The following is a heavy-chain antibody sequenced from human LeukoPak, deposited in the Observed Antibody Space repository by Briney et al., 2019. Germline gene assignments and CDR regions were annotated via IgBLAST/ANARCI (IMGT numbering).Heavy chain of an antibody. V-gene: IGHV1-8*03. D-gene: IGHD5/OR15-5a*01. J-gene: IGHJ6*03. CDR3: ARAGQSTYYYYYMDV. CDR2: MNPNSGNT. CDR1: GYTFTSYD. Sequence: SVKVSCKASGYTFTSYDINWVRQATGQGLEWMGWMNPNSGNTGYAQKFQGRVTITRNTSISTAYMELSSLRSEDTAVYYCARAGQSTYYYYYMDVWGKGTTVTVSS.